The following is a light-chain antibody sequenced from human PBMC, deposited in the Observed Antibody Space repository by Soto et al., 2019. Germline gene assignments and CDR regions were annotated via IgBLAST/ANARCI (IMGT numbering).Light chain of an antibody. CDR2: DAS. CDR1: QSVSTY. J-gene: IGKJ4*01. CDR3: HHCSSLSI. V-gene: IGKV3-11*01. Sequence: IVLTQSPATLSLSPGERATLSCRASQSVSTYLAWYQQKGGQAPRLLIYDASSRASGIPARFSGSGSGTDLPSTSSCLGPYDFAVYYRHHCSSLSIFGAGTTVEIK.